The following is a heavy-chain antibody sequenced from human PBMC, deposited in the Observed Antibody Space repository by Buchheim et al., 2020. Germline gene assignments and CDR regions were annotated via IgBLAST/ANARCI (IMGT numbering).Heavy chain of an antibody. Sequence: EVQLLESGGGLVQPGGSLRLSCAASGFTFSSHAMSWVRQAPGKGLEWVSAISGSGGSTYYADSVKGRFTLSRDNSKNTLYPQMNSLRAEDTAVYYCAKGGRIAVAGTGGLYYWGQGTL. CDR2: ISGSGGST. V-gene: IGHV3-23*01. D-gene: IGHD6-19*01. J-gene: IGHJ4*02. CDR1: GFTFSSHA. CDR3: AKGGRIAVAGTGGLYY.